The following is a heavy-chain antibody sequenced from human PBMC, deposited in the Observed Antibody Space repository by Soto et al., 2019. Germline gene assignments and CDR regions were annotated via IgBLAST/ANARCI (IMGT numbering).Heavy chain of an antibody. CDR2: ISYDGNNE. CDR1: EFTFSPYG. Sequence: QVQLVESGGGVVQPGGSPRLSCAASEFTFSPYGMHWVRQAPGKGLEWVAVISYDGNNEYYADSVKGRFTISRDNSQNTFYLQMNSLRAEDTAVYYCAHDADYEDYWGQGTLVTVSS. D-gene: IGHD4-17*01. CDR3: AHDADYEDY. V-gene: IGHV3-30*03. J-gene: IGHJ4*02.